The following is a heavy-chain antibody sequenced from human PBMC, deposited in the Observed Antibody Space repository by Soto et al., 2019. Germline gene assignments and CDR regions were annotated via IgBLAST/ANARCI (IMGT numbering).Heavy chain of an antibody. V-gene: IGHV3-7*01. CDR1: GFPFSSXL. J-gene: IGHJ4*02. D-gene: IGHD5-18*01. Sequence: LXLXCAASGFPFSSXLMSWVGQAPGNGLEWVANIKQDGSEKYYVDSVKGRFTISRDNAKNSLYLQMNSLRAEDTAVYYCARDPYSFDYWGQGTLGTVSS. CDR3: ARDPYSFDY. CDR2: IKQDGSEK.